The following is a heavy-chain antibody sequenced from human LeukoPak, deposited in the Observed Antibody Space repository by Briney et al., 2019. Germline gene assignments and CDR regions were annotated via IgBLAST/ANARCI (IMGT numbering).Heavy chain of an antibody. CDR2: INEDGSTT. D-gene: IGHD1-26*01. V-gene: IGHV3-74*01. CDR1: GFIFRSNW. CDR3: VRDLGGRSGH. J-gene: IGHJ4*02. Sequence: TGGSLRLSCAASGFIFRSNWMNWVRQAPGKGLVWVSRINEDGSTTNHADSVKGRFTISRDNVKNTLYMEMNSLGAEDMAVYYCVRDLGGRSGHWGQGTLVTVSS.